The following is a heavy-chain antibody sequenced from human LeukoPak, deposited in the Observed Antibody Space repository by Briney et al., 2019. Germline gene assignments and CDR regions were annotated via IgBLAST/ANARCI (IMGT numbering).Heavy chain of an antibody. CDR2: ILYDGSQK. Sequence: PGRSLRLSCAASGFTFSSYGMHWVRQAPSRGLEWVAVILYDGSQKHYADPLKGQFTISRDNSKNTLYLLVNSLRAEDTAVYYCAKDHYEVIVAGASDYWGQGTLVTVSS. CDR3: AKDHYEVIVAGASDY. CDR1: GFTFSSYG. D-gene: IGHD5-12*01. J-gene: IGHJ4*02. V-gene: IGHV3-30*18.